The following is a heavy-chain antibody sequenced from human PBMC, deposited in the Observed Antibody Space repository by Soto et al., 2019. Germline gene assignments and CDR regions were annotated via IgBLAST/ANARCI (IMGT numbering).Heavy chain of an antibody. CDR3: AKVGVGATNYYYYGMDV. Sequence: ASVKVSCKASGYTFTSYGISWVRQAPGQGLEWMGWISAYNGNRNYTQKLQGRVTMTTDTSTSTAYMELRSLRSDDTAVYYCAKVGVGATNYYYYGMDVWGQGTTVTVSS. V-gene: IGHV1-18*01. J-gene: IGHJ6*02. D-gene: IGHD1-26*01. CDR2: ISAYNGNR. CDR1: GYTFTSYG.